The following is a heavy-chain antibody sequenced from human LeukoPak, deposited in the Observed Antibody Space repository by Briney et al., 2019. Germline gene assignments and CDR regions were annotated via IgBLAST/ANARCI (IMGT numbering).Heavy chain of an antibody. J-gene: IGHJ4*02. CDR1: GFTFSSYW. V-gene: IGHV3-7*01. CDR3: ARVPRGEWATPTTDY. Sequence: GGSLRLPCVGSGFTFSSYWMTWVRQAPGKGLEWVANIKDDGSEKYSVDSVKGRFTISRDNAKNLLYLQMSSLRAEDTAVYYCARVPRGEWATPTTDYWGQGTLVTVSS. CDR2: IKDDGSEK. D-gene: IGHD3-10*01.